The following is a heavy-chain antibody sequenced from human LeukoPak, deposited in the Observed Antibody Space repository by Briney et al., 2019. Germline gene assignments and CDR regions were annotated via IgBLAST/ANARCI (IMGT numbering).Heavy chain of an antibody. CDR1: GGSFSGYY. CDR2: INHSGST. J-gene: IGHJ6*02. V-gene: IGHV4-34*01. D-gene: IGHD3-22*01. CDR3: ARGARVKQPRSGYYDYYYYYGMDV. Sequence: PSETLSLTCAVYGGSFSGYYWSWIRQPPGKGLEWIGEINHSGSTNYNPSLKSRVTISVDTSKNQFSLKLSSVTAADTAVYYCARGARVKQPRSGYYDYYYYYGMDVWGQGTTVTVSS.